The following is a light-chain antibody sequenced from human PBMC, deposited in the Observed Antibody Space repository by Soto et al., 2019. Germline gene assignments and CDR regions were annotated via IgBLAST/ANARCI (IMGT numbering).Light chain of an antibody. CDR3: SSYAVTNIFV. J-gene: IGLJ1*01. Sequence: QSALTQPPSASGSPGQSVAISCTGTSSDVGGYNYVSWYQQHPGKPPKVIIYDVSKRPSGVPDRFSGSKSGSTASLTVSGLQAEDEADYYCSSYAVTNIFVFGAGTKVTVL. CDR1: SSDVGGYNY. CDR2: DVS. V-gene: IGLV2-8*01.